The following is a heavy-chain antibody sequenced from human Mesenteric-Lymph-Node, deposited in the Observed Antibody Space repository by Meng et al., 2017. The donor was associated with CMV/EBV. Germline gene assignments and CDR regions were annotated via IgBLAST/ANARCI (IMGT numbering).Heavy chain of an antibody. V-gene: IGHV1-2*02. CDR1: GYTFTGYY. CDR3: AREYSSSSAGWFDP. CDR2: INPNSGGT. J-gene: IGHJ5*02. D-gene: IGHD6-6*01. Sequence: ASVKVSCKASGYTFTGYYMNWVRQAPGQGLEWMGWINPNSGGTNYAQKFQGRVTMTRDTSISTAYMELSRLRSDDTAVYYCAREYSSSSAGWFDPWGQGTLVTVSS.